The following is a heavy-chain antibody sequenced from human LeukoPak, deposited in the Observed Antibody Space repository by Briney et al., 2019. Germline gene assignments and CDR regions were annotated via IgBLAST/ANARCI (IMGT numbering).Heavy chain of an antibody. CDR2: INPNSGGT. J-gene: IGHJ4*02. CDR3: ARVAVSRKMIHFDY. D-gene: IGHD6-19*01. V-gene: IGHV1-2*02. CDR1: GYTFTGYY. Sequence: GASVKVSCKASGYTFTGYYMHWVRQAPGQGLEWMGWINPNSGGTNYAQKFQGRVTITRDTSISTAYMELSRLRSDDMAVYYCARVAVSRKMIHFDYWGQGTLVTVSS.